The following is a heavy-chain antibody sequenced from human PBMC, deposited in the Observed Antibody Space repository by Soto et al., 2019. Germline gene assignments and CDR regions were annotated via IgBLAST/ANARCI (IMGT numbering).Heavy chain of an antibody. D-gene: IGHD3-3*02. V-gene: IGHV1-69*12. Sequence: QVQLVQSGAEVKKPGSSVKVSCKTSGGTFRTSAISWVRQAPGQGLEWMGGIMPVFPTPDYAQKCQGRVTIPADESPRTAYMELSSLRSEETDVYYCTRAKARQQLGGNYYYIMDVWGQGTTVTVSS. CDR1: GGTFRTSA. CDR3: TRAKARQQLGGNYYYIMDV. J-gene: IGHJ6*01. CDR2: IMPVFPTP.